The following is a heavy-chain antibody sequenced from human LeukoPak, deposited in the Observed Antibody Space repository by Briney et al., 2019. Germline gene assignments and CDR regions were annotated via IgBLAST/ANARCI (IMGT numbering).Heavy chain of an antibody. Sequence: GGSLRLSCAASGFAVNTYDMHWVRQAPGEGPQWIAYFGISGTIYYADSVRGRFTISRDSAKNSLYLQKNGLRVDDTAIYYCAGYGVYPYWGQGTPVTVSS. CDR3: AGYGVYPY. V-gene: IGHV3-48*01. CDR2: FGISGTI. CDR1: GFAVNTYD. D-gene: IGHD5/OR15-5a*01. J-gene: IGHJ4*02.